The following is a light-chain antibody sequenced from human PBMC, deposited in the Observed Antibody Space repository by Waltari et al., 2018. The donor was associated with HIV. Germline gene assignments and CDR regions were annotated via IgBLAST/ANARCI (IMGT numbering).Light chain of an antibody. CDR2: RDN. J-gene: IGLJ2*01. V-gene: IGLV3-25*03. CDR1: PLPIQF. CDR3: QSADITNIWV. Sequence: SSDLPQPPSMQLSPGQTARIPCPGDPLPIQFVHWYQQKPGQAPALIIARDNERPSVVPDRFSGSRSGTTATATLTISGVQTEDEADYYCQSADITNIWVFGGGTKLTVL.